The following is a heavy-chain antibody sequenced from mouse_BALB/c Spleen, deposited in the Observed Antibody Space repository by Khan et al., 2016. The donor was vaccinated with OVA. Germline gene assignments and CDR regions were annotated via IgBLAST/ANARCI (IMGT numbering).Heavy chain of an antibody. CDR3: TRSGYGTFAY. D-gene: IGHD1-1*02. CDR2: INPSNGGT. J-gene: IGHJ3*01. Sequence: LKESGAELVKPGASVRLSCKASGYTFTRYYLYWVKQRPGQGLEWIGDINPSNGGTNFSEKFKSKATLTVDKSSSTAYMQLSSLTSEDSAVYYCTRSGYGTFAYWGQGTLVTVSA. V-gene: IGHV1S81*02. CDR1: GYTFTRYY.